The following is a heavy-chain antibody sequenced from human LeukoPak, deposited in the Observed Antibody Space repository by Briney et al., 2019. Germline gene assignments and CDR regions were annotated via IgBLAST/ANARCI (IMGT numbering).Heavy chain of an antibody. Sequence: SDTLSLTCAVYGESFSGYYWSWIRQPPGKGLEWIVEINHSGSTNYNPALKSRVTISGDTSKNQCSLKLSSVTAADTAVYYCARFKRYCSGGSCYYYYYYYMDVWGKGTTVTVSS. V-gene: IGHV4-34*01. CDR1: GESFSGYY. D-gene: IGHD2-15*01. CDR3: ARFKRYCSGGSCYYYYYYYMDV. J-gene: IGHJ6*03. CDR2: INHSGST.